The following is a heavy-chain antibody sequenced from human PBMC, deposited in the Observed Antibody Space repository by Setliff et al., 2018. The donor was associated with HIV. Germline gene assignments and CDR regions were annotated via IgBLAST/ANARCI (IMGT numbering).Heavy chain of an antibody. Sequence: SETLSFTCTVSGGSFSDYYWTWIRQPPNEGLEWIGEINDRGNTNYMPSLRSRVTISVDTSKNQFSLKLTSVTAADSAIYYCARGRHIEATIPLDHWGQGTLITVSS. CDR2: INDRGNT. D-gene: IGHD5-12*01. V-gene: IGHV4-34*01. CDR1: GGSFSDYY. CDR3: ARGRHIEATIPLDH. J-gene: IGHJ4*02.